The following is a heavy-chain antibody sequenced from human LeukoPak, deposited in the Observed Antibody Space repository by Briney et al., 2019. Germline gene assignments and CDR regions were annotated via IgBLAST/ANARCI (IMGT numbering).Heavy chain of an antibody. D-gene: IGHD2-15*01. Sequence: WASVTVSCKASGYTFTGYYMHWVRQAPGQGLEWMGWINPNSGGTNYAQKFQGRVTMTRDTSISTAYMELSRLRSDDTAVYYCARMGVAANYYYGMDVWGQGTTVTVS. J-gene: IGHJ6*02. CDR2: INPNSGGT. CDR1: GYTFTGYY. CDR3: ARMGVAANYYYGMDV. V-gene: IGHV1-2*02.